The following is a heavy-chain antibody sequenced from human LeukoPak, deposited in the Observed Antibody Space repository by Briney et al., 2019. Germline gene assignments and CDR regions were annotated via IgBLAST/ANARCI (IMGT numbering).Heavy chain of an antibody. CDR1: GYTFTSYG. D-gene: IGHD6-6*01. V-gene: IGHV1-18*01. CDR3: ARDFGNIAARRRNYYYYGMDV. CDR2: ISAYNGNT. Sequence: ASVKVSCKASGYTFTSYGISWVRQAPGQGLEWMGWISAYNGNTNYAQKLQGRVTMTTDTSTSTAYMELRSLRSDDTAVYYCARDFGNIAARRRNYYYYGMDVWGQGTTVTVSS. J-gene: IGHJ6*02.